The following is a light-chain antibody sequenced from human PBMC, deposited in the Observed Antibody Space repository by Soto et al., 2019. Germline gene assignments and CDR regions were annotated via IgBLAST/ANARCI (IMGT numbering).Light chain of an antibody. J-gene: IGKJ4*01. CDR2: GAS. V-gene: IGKV3-15*01. CDR3: QQYNNWPPLT. Sequence: IVMTQSPSTLSVSPGDRATLSCRASQSVSSNLAWYQQKPGQAPRLLIYGASTMATGIPARFSGSGSVTEFTLTISSLQSEDFAVYYCQQYNNWPPLTFGGGTKVEIK. CDR1: QSVSSN.